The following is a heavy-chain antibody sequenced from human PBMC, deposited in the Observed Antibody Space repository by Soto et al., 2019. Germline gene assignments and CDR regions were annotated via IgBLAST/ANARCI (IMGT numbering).Heavy chain of an antibody. V-gene: IGHV1-3*01. CDR3: ARPYGDYVDAFDI. D-gene: IGHD4-17*01. Sequence: GASVKVYCKAAGYTFRIYALHWGRQTPGQRLEWMGWINAGNGNTKYSQKFQGRVTITRDTSASTAYMELSSLRSEDTAVYYCARPYGDYVDAFDIWGQGTMVTVSS. CDR1: GYTFRIYA. CDR2: INAGNGNT. J-gene: IGHJ3*02.